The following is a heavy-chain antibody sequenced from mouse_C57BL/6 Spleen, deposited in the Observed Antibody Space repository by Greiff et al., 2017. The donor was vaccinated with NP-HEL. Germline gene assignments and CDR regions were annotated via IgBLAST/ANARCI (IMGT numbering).Heavy chain of an antibody. CDR2: ISYDGSN. CDR3: ARGDYYGSMYFDV. V-gene: IGHV3-6*01. CDR1: GYSITSGYY. D-gene: IGHD1-1*01. Sequence: EVKLMESGPGLVEPSQSLSLTCSVTGYSITSGYYWNWIRQFPGNKLEWMGYISYDGSNNYNPSLKNRISITRDTSKNQFFLKLDSVTTEDTATYYCARGDYYGSMYFDVWGTGTTVTVSS. J-gene: IGHJ1*03.